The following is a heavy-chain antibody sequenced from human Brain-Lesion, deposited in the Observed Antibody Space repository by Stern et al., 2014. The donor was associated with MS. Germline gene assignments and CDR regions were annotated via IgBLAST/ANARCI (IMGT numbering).Heavy chain of an antibody. Sequence: VQLVESGPGLVKPSETLSLTCTVSGGSIINYYWTWIRQPPGKGLEWIGYISDSGSVAYNPSLKSRLTMSVDTSTNQFSLRLSSVTAADTAVYFCARGDIVVVPAARSFGSDYYYPGLDVCGQGTTISVS. D-gene: IGHD2-2*01. CDR3: ARGDIVVVPAARSFGSDYYYPGLDV. J-gene: IGHJ6*02. CDR2: ISDSGSV. V-gene: IGHV4-59*01. CDR1: GGSIINYY.